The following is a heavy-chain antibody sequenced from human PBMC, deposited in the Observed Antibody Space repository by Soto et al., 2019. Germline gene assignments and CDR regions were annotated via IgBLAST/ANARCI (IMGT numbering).Heavy chain of an antibody. Sequence: GSGPTLVNPTQTLTLTCTFSGFSLSTSGMRVSWIRQPPGKALEWLARIDWDNDKFYSTSLKTRLTISKDTSKNQVVLTMTNMDPVDXATYYCARDPTNEYFDYWGQGTLVTVSS. J-gene: IGHJ4*02. CDR2: IDWDNDK. CDR1: GFSLSTSGMR. V-gene: IGHV2-70*04. CDR3: ARDPTNEYFDY.